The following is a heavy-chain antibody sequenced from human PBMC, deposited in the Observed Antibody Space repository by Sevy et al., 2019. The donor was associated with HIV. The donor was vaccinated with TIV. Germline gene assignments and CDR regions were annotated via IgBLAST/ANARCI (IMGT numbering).Heavy chain of an antibody. Sequence: GGSLRLSCVASEFRLSNYAMNWVRQAPGKGLEWVSGISGSGGSSYYADSVKGRFTISRDNSKKTLYLQMNSLGAEDTAMYYCAKDLYYDNSLFDYWGQGILVTVSS. CDR3: AKDLYYDNSLFDY. D-gene: IGHD3-22*01. CDR1: EFRLSNYA. V-gene: IGHV3-23*01. J-gene: IGHJ4*02. CDR2: ISGSGGSS.